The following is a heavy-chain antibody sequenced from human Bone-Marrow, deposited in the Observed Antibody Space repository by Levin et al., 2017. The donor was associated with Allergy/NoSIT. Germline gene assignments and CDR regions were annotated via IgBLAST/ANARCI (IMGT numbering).Heavy chain of an antibody. D-gene: IGHD6-13*01. Sequence: GGSLRLSCAASGFTFSSYAMSWVRQAPGKGLEWVSAVSNSGGATYFANSVKGRFTISRDNSKNTLYLQMDSLRAEDTAVYYCSKGESATGTLIHAYWGQEPWSPSPQ. CDR2: VSNSGGAT. CDR3: SKGESATGTLIHAY. J-gene: IGHJ4*01. V-gene: IGHV3-23*01. CDR1: GFTFSSYA.